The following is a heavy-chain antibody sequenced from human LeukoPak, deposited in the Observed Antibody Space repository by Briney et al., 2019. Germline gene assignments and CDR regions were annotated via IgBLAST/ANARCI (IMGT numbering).Heavy chain of an antibody. D-gene: IGHD4-11*01. CDR1: GGSISSYY. CDR2: IYTSGST. V-gene: IGHV4-4*07. CDR3: ARDDYSNDGTFVDY. J-gene: IGHJ4*02. Sequence: SETLSLTCTVSGGSISSYYWSWIRQPAGKGLEWIGRIYTSGSTNYNPSLKSRVTMSVDTSKNQSSLKLSSVTAADTAVYYCARDDYSNDGTFVDYWGQGTLVTVSS.